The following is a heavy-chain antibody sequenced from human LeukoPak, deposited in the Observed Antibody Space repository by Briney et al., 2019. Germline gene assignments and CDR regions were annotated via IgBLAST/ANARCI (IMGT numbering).Heavy chain of an antibody. CDR1: GFTFRDYY. J-gene: IGHJ5*02. Sequence: GGSLRLSCTASGFTFRDYYMAWIRQAPGKGLEWVSYISGIDSTIFYADSVKGRFTISRDNAKNSLYLQMDSLRAEDTAVYYCARDFWQQGDDAWGQGTLVTVSA. V-gene: IGHV3-11*01. CDR3: ARDFWQQGDDA. CDR2: ISGIDSTI. D-gene: IGHD3-3*01.